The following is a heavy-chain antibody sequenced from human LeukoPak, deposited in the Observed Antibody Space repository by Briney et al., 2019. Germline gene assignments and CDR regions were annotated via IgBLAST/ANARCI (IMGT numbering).Heavy chain of an antibody. Sequence: GESLKISCQGSGYSFTSYWIGWVRQMPGKGLEWMGIIYPGDSDTRYSPSFQGQVTISAGKSIRTAYLQWNSLKASDTAMYYCARRSGYSSSQVFDYWGQGTLVTVSS. CDR2: IYPGDSDT. J-gene: IGHJ4*02. D-gene: IGHD6-19*01. V-gene: IGHV5-51*01. CDR3: ARRSGYSSSQVFDY. CDR1: GYSFTSYW.